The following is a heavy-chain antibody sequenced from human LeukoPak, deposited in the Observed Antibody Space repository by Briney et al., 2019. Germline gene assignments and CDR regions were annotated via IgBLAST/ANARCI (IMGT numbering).Heavy chain of an antibody. Sequence: GGSLRLSCAAYGFTFSSYWMHWVRQVPGKELMWVSRINNDGSSTSYADSVKGRFTISRDNAKNTLYLQMNSLRAEDTAVYYCARVAAAGTLDYWGQGSLVTVSS. CDR1: GFTFSSYW. CDR2: INNDGSST. CDR3: ARVAAAGTLDY. V-gene: IGHV3-74*01. D-gene: IGHD6-13*01. J-gene: IGHJ4*02.